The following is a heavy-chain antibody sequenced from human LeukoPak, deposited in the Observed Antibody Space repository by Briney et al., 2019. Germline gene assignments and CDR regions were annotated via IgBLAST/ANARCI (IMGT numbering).Heavy chain of an antibody. J-gene: IGHJ6*03. CDR1: GFSFSNYW. CDR3: ARVNSGTSSRLYSYYYFMDV. D-gene: IGHD1-1*01. CDR2: ISSGSSYI. Sequence: KPGGSLRLSCAASGFSFSNYWMTWVRKAPGKGLEWVSSISSGSSYIYYADSVRGRFTSSRDNAKKSLYLQMNSLRAEDTAVYYCARVNSGTSSRLYSYYYFMDVWGKGTAVTVSS. V-gene: IGHV3-21*01.